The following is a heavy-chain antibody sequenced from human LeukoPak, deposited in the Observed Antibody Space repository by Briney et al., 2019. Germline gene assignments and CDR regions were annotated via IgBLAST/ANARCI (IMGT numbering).Heavy chain of an antibody. D-gene: IGHD3-22*01. CDR1: GYTFTGYY. J-gene: IGHJ1*01. V-gene: IGHV1-2*02. CDR2: INPNSGGT. CDR3: ARDGYYDSSGSAGFQH. Sequence: GASVKVSCKASGYTFTGYYMHWVRQAPGQGPEWMGWINPNSGGTNYAQKFQGRVTMTRDTSISTAYMELSRLRSDDTAEYYCARDGYYDSSGSAGFQHWGQGTLVTVSS.